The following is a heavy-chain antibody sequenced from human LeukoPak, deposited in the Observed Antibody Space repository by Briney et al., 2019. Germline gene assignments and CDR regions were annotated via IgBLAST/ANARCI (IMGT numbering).Heavy chain of an antibody. Sequence: ASVKVSCKATGYTFTSYDINWVRQATGQGLEWMGWMNPNSGNTGYAQKFQGRVTMTRNTSISTAYMELSSLRSEDTAVYYCAGDGSGNNDAFDIWGQGTMVTVSS. CDR3: AGDGSGNNDAFDI. V-gene: IGHV1-8*01. CDR2: MNPNSGNT. J-gene: IGHJ3*02. CDR1: GYTFTSYD. D-gene: IGHD3-10*01.